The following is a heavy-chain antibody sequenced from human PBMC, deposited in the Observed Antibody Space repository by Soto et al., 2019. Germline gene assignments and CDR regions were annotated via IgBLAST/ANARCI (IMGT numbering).Heavy chain of an antibody. V-gene: IGHV4-38-2*01. CDR1: GYSISSGSS. CDR2: IYHSGSI. J-gene: IGHJ6*02. D-gene: IGHD6-13*01. Sequence: PSETLSLTCAVSGYSISSGSSWGWIRQPPGRGLEWIGTIYHSGSIYYNPSLKSRVAMSVDTSRNQFSLNLNSVTAADTAVYYCARGRIAAAGIGGLDYYYYYYGMDVWGQGTTVTVSS. CDR3: ARGRIAAAGIGGLDYYYYYYGMDV.